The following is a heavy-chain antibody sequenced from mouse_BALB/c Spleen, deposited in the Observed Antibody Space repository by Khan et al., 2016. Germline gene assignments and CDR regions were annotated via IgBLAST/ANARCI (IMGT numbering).Heavy chain of an antibody. V-gene: IGHV3-2*02. CDR2: ISYSGST. J-gene: IGHJ3*01. Sequence: EVQLQESGPGLVKPSQSLSLTCTVTGYSITSDYAWNWIRQFPGNKLEWMGYISYSGSTSYNPSPKSRISITREPSKNQFFLQLNSVTTEDTATNYCAIWLRQRNWFAYWGQGTVVTVSA. CDR1: GYSITSDYA. CDR3: AIWLRQRNWFAY. D-gene: IGHD2-2*01.